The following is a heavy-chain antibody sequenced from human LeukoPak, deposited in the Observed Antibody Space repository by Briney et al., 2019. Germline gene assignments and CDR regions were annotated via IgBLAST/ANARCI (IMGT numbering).Heavy chain of an antibody. CDR1: GFTFSSYW. CDR2: IKQDGSEK. CDR3: ARDYSYDSWSGSYYDAFDI. J-gene: IGHJ3*02. Sequence: PGGSLRLSCAASGFTFSSYWMSWVRQAPGKGLEWVANIKQDGSEKYYVDSVKGRFTTSRDNAKNSLYLQMNSLRAEDTAVYYCARDYSYDSWSGSYYDAFDIWGQGTMVTVSS. V-gene: IGHV3-7*01. D-gene: IGHD3-3*01.